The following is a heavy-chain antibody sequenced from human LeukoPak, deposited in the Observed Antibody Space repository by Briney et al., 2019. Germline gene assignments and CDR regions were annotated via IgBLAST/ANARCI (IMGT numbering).Heavy chain of an antibody. Sequence: SETLSLTCSVSGGSIKNYYWSWVRQPPGKGLEWIGEIHHSGSTNYNPSLKSRITMSIDTSKNQFSLKLSSVAAADTAVYYCAREYFPGTYKTWGQGTLVTVSS. CDR1: GGSIKNYY. CDR2: IHHSGST. CDR3: AREYFPGTYKT. D-gene: IGHD2/OR15-2a*01. V-gene: IGHV4-59*12. J-gene: IGHJ4*02.